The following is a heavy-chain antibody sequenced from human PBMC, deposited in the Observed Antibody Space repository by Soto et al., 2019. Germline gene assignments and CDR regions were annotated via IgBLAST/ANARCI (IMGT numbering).Heavy chain of an antibody. V-gene: IGHV4-31*02. J-gene: IGHJ3*02. CDR2: IYYSGST. CDR1: GGSISSGGYY. Sequence: PSETLSLTCTVSGGSISSGGYYWSWIRQHPGKGLEWIGYIYYSGSTYYNPSLKSRVTISVDTSKNQFSLKLSSVTAADTAVYSPARGDYSSSPLARMEAFDIWGQGTMVTVSS. CDR3: ARGDYSSSPLARMEAFDI. D-gene: IGHD6-6*01.